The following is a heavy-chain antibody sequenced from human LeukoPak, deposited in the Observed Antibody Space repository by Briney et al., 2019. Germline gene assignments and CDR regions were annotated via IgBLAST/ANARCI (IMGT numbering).Heavy chain of an antibody. J-gene: IGHJ5*02. V-gene: IGHV1-46*01. Sequence: ASVKVSCKASGYTFTSYYMHGVRQAPGQGLEWMGIINPSGGSTSYAQKFQGRVTMTRDTSTSTVYMELSSLRSEDTAVYYCARDGRIAVAGTVPNWFDPWGQGTLVTVSS. D-gene: IGHD6-19*01. CDR2: INPSGGST. CDR3: ARDGRIAVAGTVPNWFDP. CDR1: GYTFTSYY.